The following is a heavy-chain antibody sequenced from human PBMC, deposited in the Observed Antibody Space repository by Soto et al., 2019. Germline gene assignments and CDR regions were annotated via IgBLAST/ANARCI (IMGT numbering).Heavy chain of an antibody. CDR3: VQTTGWPGFDF. Sequence: GGSLRLSCAASGFTFSSYSMNWVRQAPGKGLEWVSVIYGGGITYYADSVKGRFTISRDTSKNTLYLQMNTLRAEDTAVYYCVQTTGWPGFDFWGQGTLVTVSS. CDR2: IYGGGIT. V-gene: IGHV3-53*01. D-gene: IGHD6-19*01. J-gene: IGHJ4*02. CDR1: GFTFSSYS.